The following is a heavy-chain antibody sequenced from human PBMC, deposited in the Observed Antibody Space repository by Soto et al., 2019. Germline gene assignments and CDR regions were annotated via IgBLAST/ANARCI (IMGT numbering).Heavy chain of an antibody. CDR1: VSSNY. CDR2: IYSGGSA. J-gene: IGHJ4*02. D-gene: IGHD5-18*01. CDR3: ARHGYSYGGGYFDY. V-gene: IGHV3-66*04. Sequence: VSSNYMSWGRQAPGKGLEWVSVIYSGGSAYYADSVKGRFPISRDNSKNTLYLQMNSLRAEDTAVYYCARHGYSYGGGYFDYWGQGTLVTVSS.